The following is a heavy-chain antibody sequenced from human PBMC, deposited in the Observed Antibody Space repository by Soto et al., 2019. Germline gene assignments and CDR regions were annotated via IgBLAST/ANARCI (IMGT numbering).Heavy chain of an antibody. D-gene: IGHD5-18*01. CDR3: ARDRPGYSYGIAFDY. Sequence: SVKVSCKASGGTFSSYAISWVRQAPGQGLEWMGGIIPIFGTANYAQKFQGRVTITADESTSTAYMELSSLRSEDTAVYYCARDRPGYSYGIAFDYWGQGALVTVSS. CDR2: IIPIFGTA. J-gene: IGHJ4*02. V-gene: IGHV1-69*13. CDR1: GGTFSSYA.